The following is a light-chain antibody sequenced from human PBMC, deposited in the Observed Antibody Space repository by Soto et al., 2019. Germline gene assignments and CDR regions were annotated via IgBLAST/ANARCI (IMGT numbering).Light chain of an antibody. CDR3: QQRSNWPIT. J-gene: IGKJ5*01. Sequence: LTQSPGTLPLPPGEGAPLSCRASQSVSSYFAWYQQKPGQAPRLLIYDASNRATGIPARFSGSGSGTDFTLTISSLEPEDFAVYYCQQRSNWPITFGQGTRLEIK. CDR2: DAS. CDR1: QSVSSY. V-gene: IGKV3-11*01.